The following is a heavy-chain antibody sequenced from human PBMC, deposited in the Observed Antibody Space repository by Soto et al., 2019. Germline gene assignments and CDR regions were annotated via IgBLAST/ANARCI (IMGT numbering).Heavy chain of an antibody. CDR1: GFRFNIYS. D-gene: IGHD6-19*01. Sequence: EVQLVESGGGLVQPGGSLRLSCAASGFRFNIYSMNWVRQAPGKGLEWSAYMTSDTKTIKYAESVKGRFTISRDNDNNLVYLQMNSLREEDTAVYYCARSVEGHFDYWGQGTVVTVSA. CDR3: ARSVEGHFDY. V-gene: IGHV3-48*02. CDR2: MTSDTKTI. J-gene: IGHJ4*02.